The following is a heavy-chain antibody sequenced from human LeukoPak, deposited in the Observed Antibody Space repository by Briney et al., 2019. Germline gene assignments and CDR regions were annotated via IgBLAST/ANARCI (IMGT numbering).Heavy chain of an antibody. V-gene: IGHV4-30-4*01. CDR2: IYYSGST. CDR3: AGCSSSWYLGFDP. J-gene: IGHJ5*02. CDR1: GGSISSGDYY. D-gene: IGHD6-13*01. Sequence: SETLSLTCTVSGGSISSGDYYWSWIRQPPGKGLEWIGYIYYSGSTYYNPSLKSRVTISVDTSKNQFSLKLSSVTAADTAVYYCAGCSSSWYLGFDPWGQGTLVTVSS.